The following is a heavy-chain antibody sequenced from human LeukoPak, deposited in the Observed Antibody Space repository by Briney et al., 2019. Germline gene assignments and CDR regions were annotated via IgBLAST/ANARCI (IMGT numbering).Heavy chain of an antibody. Sequence: SETLSLTCTVSGGSISSYYWSWIRQPAGKGLEWIGRIYTSGSTNYNPSLKSRVTMSVDTSKNQFSLKLSSVTAADTAVYYCAREEPYGSRSYGAEYFEHWGQGTLVTVSS. D-gene: IGHD3-10*01. CDR3: AREEPYGSRSYGAEYFEH. V-gene: IGHV4-4*07. J-gene: IGHJ1*01. CDR2: IYTSGST. CDR1: GGSISSYY.